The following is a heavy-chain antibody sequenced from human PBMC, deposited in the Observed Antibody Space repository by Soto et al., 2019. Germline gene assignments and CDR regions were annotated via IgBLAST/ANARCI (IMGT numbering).Heavy chain of an antibody. Sequence: GGSLRLSCAASGFTFSSYAVSWVRQAPGKGLEWVSAISGSGGSTYYADSVKGRFTISRDNSKNTLYLQMNSLRAEDTAVYYCAKLVLYYYDSSGYFDYWGQGTLVTVSS. CDR3: AKLVLYYYDSSGYFDY. CDR1: GFTFSSYA. J-gene: IGHJ4*02. V-gene: IGHV3-23*01. CDR2: ISGSGGST. D-gene: IGHD3-22*01.